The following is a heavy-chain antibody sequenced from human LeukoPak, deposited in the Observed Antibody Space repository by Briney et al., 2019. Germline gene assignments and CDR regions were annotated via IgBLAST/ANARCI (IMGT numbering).Heavy chain of an antibody. CDR2: ISWNSGSI. D-gene: IGHD2-21*02. CDR3: AEGVTFFDY. V-gene: IGHV3-9*01. CDR1: GFTFDDYA. J-gene: IGHJ4*02. Sequence: PGGSLRLSCAASGFTFDDYAMHWVRQAPGKGLEWVSGISWNSGSIGYADSVKGRFTISRDNAKNSLYLQMNSLRDDDTAVYYCAEGVTFFDYWGQGILVTVSS.